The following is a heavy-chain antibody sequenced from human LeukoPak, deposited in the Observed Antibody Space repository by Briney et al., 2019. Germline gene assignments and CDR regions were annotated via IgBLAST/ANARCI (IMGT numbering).Heavy chain of an antibody. J-gene: IGHJ4*02. CDR3: ARRYYSGSGTYHFFDY. CDR1: GFTFSSYA. CDR2: ISGSGGST. Sequence: GGSLRLSCAASGFTFSSYAMSWVRQAPGKGLEWVSAISGSGGSTYYADSVKGRFTISKDNSKNTLYLQMNSLRAEDTAVYFCARRYYSGSGTYHFFDYWGQGTLVTVSS. D-gene: IGHD3-10*01. V-gene: IGHV3-23*01.